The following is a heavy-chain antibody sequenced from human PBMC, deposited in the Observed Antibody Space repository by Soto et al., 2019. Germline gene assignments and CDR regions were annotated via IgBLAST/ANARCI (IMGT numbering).Heavy chain of an antibody. D-gene: IGHD2-2*01. CDR2: IYWDDDK. Sequence: QITLKESGPTLVRPTQPLTLTCTFSGFSLSTTGVAVAWIRQPPGEALEWLALIYWDDDKRYNSSLKSRLTITKDTSSDQLAPTLTNLDPRATATYCCAHSQLGPRDFRGPGTLVTVSA. CDR3: AHSQLGPRDF. CDR1: GFSLSTTGVA. J-gene: IGHJ4*02. V-gene: IGHV2-5*02.